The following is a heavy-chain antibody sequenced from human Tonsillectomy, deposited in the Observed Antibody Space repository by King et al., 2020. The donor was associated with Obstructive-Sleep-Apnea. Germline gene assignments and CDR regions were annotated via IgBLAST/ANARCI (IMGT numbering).Heavy chain of an antibody. CDR1: GGSISSYY. CDR3: ARHERDDSSGYYYLYYFDY. Sequence: VQLQESGPGLVKPSETLSLTCTVSGGSISSYYWSWIRQPPGKGLEWIGYIYYSGSTNYNPSLKSRVTISVYTSKNQFSLKLSSVTAADTAVYYCARHERDDSSGYYYLYYFDYWGQGTLVTVSS. CDR2: IYYSGST. V-gene: IGHV4-59*08. D-gene: IGHD3-22*01. J-gene: IGHJ4*02.